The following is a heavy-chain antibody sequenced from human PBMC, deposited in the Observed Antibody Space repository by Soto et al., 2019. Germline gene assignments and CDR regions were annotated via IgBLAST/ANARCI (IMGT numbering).Heavy chain of an antibody. CDR2: IYYSGNT. J-gene: IGHJ4*02. V-gene: IGHV4-30-4*01. CDR3: ARDRGGGSYGLRTYYFDY. CDR1: GGSISSGDYY. Sequence: QVQLQESGPGLVKPSQTLSLTCTVSGGSISSGDYYWSWIRQPPGKGLEWIGYIYYSGNTYYNPSLKSRVTISVDTSKNQFSLKVSSVTAADTAVYYCARDRGGGSYGLRTYYFDYWGQGTLVIVSS. D-gene: IGHD1-26*01.